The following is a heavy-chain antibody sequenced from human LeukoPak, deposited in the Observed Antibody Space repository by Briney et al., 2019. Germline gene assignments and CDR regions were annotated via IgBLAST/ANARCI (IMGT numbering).Heavy chain of an antibody. Sequence: PSETLSLTCAVYGGSFSGYYWSWIRQPPGKGLEWIGEINHSGSTNYNPSLKSRVTISVDTSKNQFSLKLSSVTAADTAVYYCARGRRYFDWAPFDYWGQGILVTVSS. J-gene: IGHJ4*02. V-gene: IGHV4-34*01. CDR1: GGSFSGYY. CDR2: INHSGST. CDR3: ARGRRYFDWAPFDY. D-gene: IGHD3-9*01.